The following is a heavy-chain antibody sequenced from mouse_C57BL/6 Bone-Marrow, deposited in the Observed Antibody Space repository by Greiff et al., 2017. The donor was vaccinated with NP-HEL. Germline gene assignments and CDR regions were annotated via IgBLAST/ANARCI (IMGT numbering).Heavy chain of an antibody. CDR2: IYPRDGST. CDR3: ARLLRPRYFDV. CDR1: GYTFTSYD. D-gene: IGHD1-2*01. V-gene: IGHV1-85*01. J-gene: IGHJ1*03. Sequence: VKVVESGPELVKPGASVKLSCKASGYTFTSYDINWVKQRPGQGLEWIGWIYPRDGSTKYNEKFKGKATLTVDTSSSTAYMELHSLTSEDSAVYFCARLLRPRYFDVWGTGTTVTVSS.